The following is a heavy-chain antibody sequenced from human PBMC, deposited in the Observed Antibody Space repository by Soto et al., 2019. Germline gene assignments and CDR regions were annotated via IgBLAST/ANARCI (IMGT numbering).Heavy chain of an antibody. CDR1: GFTFSDYY. Sequence: GSLRLSCAASGFTFSDYYMSWIRQAPGKGLEWVSYISSSSSYTNYADSVKGRFTISRDNAKNSLYLQMNSLRAEDTAVYYCARETHYYDSSGQNAFDIWGQGTMVTVSS. J-gene: IGHJ3*02. CDR2: ISSSSSYT. CDR3: ARETHYYDSSGQNAFDI. D-gene: IGHD3-22*01. V-gene: IGHV3-11*06.